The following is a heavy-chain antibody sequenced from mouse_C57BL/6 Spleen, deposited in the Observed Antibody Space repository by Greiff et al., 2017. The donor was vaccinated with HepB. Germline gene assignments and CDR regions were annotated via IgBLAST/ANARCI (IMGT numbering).Heavy chain of an antibody. Sequence: VQLQQSGPELVKPGASVKMSCKASGYTFTDYNMHWVKQSHGKSLEWIGYINPNNGGTSYNQKFKGKATLTVTKSSSTAYMELRSLTSEDSAVYYCARYEYDGKNAMDYWGQGTSVTVSS. CDR1: GYTFTDYN. D-gene: IGHD2-4*01. V-gene: IGHV1-22*01. CDR3: ARYEYDGKNAMDY. CDR2: INPNNGGT. J-gene: IGHJ4*01.